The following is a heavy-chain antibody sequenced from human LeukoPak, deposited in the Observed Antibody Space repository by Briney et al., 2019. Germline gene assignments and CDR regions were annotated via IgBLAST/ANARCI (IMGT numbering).Heavy chain of an antibody. CDR1: GYTFTSYD. J-gene: IGHJ4*02. CDR2: ISAYNGNT. D-gene: IGHD2-21*01. V-gene: IGHV1-18*01. Sequence: GASVKVSCKASGYTFTSYDINWVRQAPGQGLEWMGWISAYNGNTNYAQKLQGRVTMTTDTSASTAYMELRSLRSDDTAVYYCARVVNGGDFFDYWGRGTLVTVSS. CDR3: ARVVNGGDFFDY.